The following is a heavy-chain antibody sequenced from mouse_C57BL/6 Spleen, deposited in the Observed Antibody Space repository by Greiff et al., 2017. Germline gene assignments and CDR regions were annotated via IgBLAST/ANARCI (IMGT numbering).Heavy chain of an antibody. J-gene: IGHJ4*01. Sequence: VKLQQSGAELVKPGASVKISCKASGYAFSSYWMNWVKQRPGKGLEWIGQIYPGDGDTNYNGKFKGKATLTADKSSSTAYMQLSSLTSEDSAVYYCNYGSSYAMDYWGQGTSVTVSS. CDR3: NYGSSYAMDY. V-gene: IGHV1-80*01. CDR1: GYAFSSYW. CDR2: IYPGDGDT. D-gene: IGHD1-1*01.